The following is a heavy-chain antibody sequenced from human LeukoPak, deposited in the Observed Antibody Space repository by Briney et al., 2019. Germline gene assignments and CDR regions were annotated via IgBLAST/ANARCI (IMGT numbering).Heavy chain of an antibody. Sequence: GRSLRLSCAASGFTFSSYAMHWVRQAPGKGLEWVAVISYDGSNKYYADSVKGRFTISRDNSKNTLYLQMNSLRAEDTAVYYCARDSYGSGSYLYYFDYWGQETLVTVSS. CDR1: GFTFSSYA. CDR2: ISYDGSNK. D-gene: IGHD3-10*01. J-gene: IGHJ4*02. CDR3: ARDSYGSGSYLYYFDY. V-gene: IGHV3-30-3*01.